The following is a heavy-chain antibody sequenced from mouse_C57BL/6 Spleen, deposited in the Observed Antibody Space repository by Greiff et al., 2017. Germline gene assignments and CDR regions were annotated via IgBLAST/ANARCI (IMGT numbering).Heavy chain of an antibody. Sequence: EAGGGLVQPKGSLKLSCAASGFSFNTYAMNWVRQAPGKGLEWVARIRSKSNNYATYYADSVKDRFTISRDDSESMLYLQMNNLKTEDTAMYYCVRHTRYDGYYGYFDVWGTGTTVTVSS. J-gene: IGHJ1*03. CDR1: GFSFNTYA. D-gene: IGHD2-3*01. CDR3: VRHTRYDGYYGYFDV. CDR2: IRSKSNNYAT. V-gene: IGHV10-1*01.